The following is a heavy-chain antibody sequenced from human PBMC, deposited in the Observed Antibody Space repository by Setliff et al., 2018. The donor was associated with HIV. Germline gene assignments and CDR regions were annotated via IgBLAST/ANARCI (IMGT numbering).Heavy chain of an antibody. CDR2: INPKRDGT. V-gene: IGHV1-2*04. CDR3: ASGMDYYDTSGYYQYYFCY. CDR1: GYSFTDYY. J-gene: IGHJ4*03. Sequence: SVKVSCKASGYSFTDYYIHCVRQAPGQGLEWMGWINPKRDGTNYAQKFQGSITMTRYTSNSTACMERSRLRSDDTAVYYCASGMDYYDTSGYYQYYFCYWGQGTLVTISS. D-gene: IGHD3-22*01.